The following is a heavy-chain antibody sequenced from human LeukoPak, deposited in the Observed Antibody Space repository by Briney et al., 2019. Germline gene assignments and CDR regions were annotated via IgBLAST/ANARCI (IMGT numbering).Heavy chain of an antibody. CDR3: ASRKLGNDY. CDR2: IYHTGST. J-gene: IGHJ4*02. V-gene: IGHV4-59*01. D-gene: IGHD7-27*01. Sequence: SETLSLTCTISGGSFSDYYWSWIRQSPGKGLDWIGYIYHTGSTSDSPSLKSRVTISADTSQNQFSLKLSSVTAAETAVYYCASRKLGNDYWGQGTLVTVSS. CDR1: GGSFSDYY.